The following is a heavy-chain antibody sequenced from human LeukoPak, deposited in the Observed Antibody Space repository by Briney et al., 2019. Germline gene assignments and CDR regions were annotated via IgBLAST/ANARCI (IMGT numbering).Heavy chain of an antibody. Sequence: AGGTLRLSCAASGFTFSSYGMHWVRQAPGKGLEWVANIKQDGSEKYYVDSVKGRFTISRDNAKNSLYLQMNSLRAEDTAVYYCARSDYWGQGTLVTVSS. CDR3: ARSDY. CDR2: IKQDGSEK. J-gene: IGHJ4*02. CDR1: GFTFSSYG. V-gene: IGHV3-7*01.